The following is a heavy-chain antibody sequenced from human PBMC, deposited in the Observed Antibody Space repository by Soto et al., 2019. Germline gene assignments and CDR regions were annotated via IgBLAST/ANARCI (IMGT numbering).Heavy chain of an antibody. Sequence: PGGSLRLSCAASGFTVSSNYMSWVRQAPGKGLEWVSVIYSGGSTYYADSVKGRFTISRDNSKNTLYLQMNSLRAEDTAVYYCARVNGYYYYYYGVDVWGQGTTVTVSS. D-gene: IGHD3-9*01. J-gene: IGHJ6*02. CDR1: GFTVSSNY. CDR3: ARVNGYYYYYYGVDV. V-gene: IGHV3-53*01. CDR2: IYSGGST.